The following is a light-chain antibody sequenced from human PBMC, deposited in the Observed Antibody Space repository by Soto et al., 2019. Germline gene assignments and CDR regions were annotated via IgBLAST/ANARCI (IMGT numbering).Light chain of an antibody. V-gene: IGKV3-20*01. CDR2: GAS. CDR3: QQYGSSALT. J-gene: IGKJ4*01. CDR1: QSVSSNY. Sequence: TVLTQSPGTLSLSPGERVTLSCRASQSVSSNYLAWYQQKPGQTPSLLIYGASSRATGIPDRFSGSGSGTDFTLTISRLEPEAFAVYYCQQYGSSALTFGGGTKVEIK.